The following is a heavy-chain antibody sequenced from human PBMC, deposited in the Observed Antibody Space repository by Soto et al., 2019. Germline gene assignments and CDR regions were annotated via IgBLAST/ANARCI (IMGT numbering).Heavy chain of an antibody. J-gene: IGHJ6*03. CDR3: AREDGGYYYHYMDV. Sequence: EVQLVESGGGLVQPGGSLRLSCAASGFTFSSYSMNWVRQAPGKGLEWVSYISSSSSTIYYADSVKGRFTISRDNAKNSLYLQTNSLRAEDTAVYYCAREDGGYYYHYMDVWGKGTTVTVSS. CDR1: GFTFSSYS. D-gene: IGHD2-15*01. CDR2: ISSSSSTI. V-gene: IGHV3-48*01.